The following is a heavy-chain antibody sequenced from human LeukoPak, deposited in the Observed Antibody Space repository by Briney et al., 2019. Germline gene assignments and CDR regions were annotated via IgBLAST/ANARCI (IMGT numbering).Heavy chain of an antibody. Sequence: GGSLRLSCTASGFTVSSNYTSWVRQAPGKGLEWVSVIYSGGSTYYADSVKGRFTISRHNSKNTLYLQMNSLGAEDTAVYYCARVRRSPGYYGMDVWGQGTTVTVSS. CDR3: ARVRRSPGYYGMDV. V-gene: IGHV3-53*04. J-gene: IGHJ6*02. CDR1: GFTVSSNY. CDR2: IYSGGST.